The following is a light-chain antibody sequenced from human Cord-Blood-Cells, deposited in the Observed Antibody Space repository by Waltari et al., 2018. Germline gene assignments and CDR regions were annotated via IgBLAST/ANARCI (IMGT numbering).Light chain of an antibody. CDR3: QQYNSYSLT. J-gene: IGKJ2*01. CDR2: DAS. Sequence: DIQMTQSPSTLSASVGDRVTITCRASQSISSWLAWYQQKPGKAPKLLIYDASSLESGVPSRFSGSGFGTEFTLTISSLQPDDFATYYCQQYNSYSLTFGQGTKLEIK. V-gene: IGKV1-5*01. CDR1: QSISSW.